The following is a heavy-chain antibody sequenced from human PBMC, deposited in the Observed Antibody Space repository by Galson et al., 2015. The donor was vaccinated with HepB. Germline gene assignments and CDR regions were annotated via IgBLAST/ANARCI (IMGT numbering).Heavy chain of an antibody. J-gene: IGHJ6*02. V-gene: IGHV1-3*01. CDR3: ARDRRVVVAAINEYYYYGMDV. D-gene: IGHD2-15*01. CDR1: GHTFSSYA. Sequence: SVKVSCKASGHTFSSYAIHWVRQAPGQRLQWLGWINPGTGNTAYSETFRDRLSITSDTSARTIYMELNSLRSEDTAVYYCARDRRVVVAAINEYYYYGMDVWGQGTTVTVSS. CDR2: INPGTGNT.